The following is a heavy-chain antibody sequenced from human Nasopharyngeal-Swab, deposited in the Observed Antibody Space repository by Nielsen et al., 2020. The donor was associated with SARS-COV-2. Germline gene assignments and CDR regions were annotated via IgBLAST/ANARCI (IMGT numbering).Heavy chain of an antibody. CDR1: GGSISSYY. CDR3: ARAGAVAGTRGQVRLGY. J-gene: IGHJ4*02. V-gene: IGHV4-59*12. D-gene: IGHD6-19*01. Sequence: SETLSLTCTVSGGSISSYYWSWIRQLPGPGLEWIGYIYYSGSTNYNPSLKSRVTISVDTSKNQFSLKLSSVTAADTAVYYCARAGAVAGTRGQVRLGYWGQGTLVTVSS. CDR2: IYYSGST.